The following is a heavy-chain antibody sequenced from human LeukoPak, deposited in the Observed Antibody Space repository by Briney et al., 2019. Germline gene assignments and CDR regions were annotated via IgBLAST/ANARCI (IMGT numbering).Heavy chain of an antibody. CDR2: ISGDGSVT. CDR1: GFTLRNYW. J-gene: IGHJ4*01. CDR3: ARYSSSSGGASYYLDY. Sequence: PGGSLRLSCAASGFTLRNYWMHWVRQVPGKRLVWVSRISGDGSVTSYADSVKGRFTISRDNAKNTLFLQINSLRAEDTAVYYCARYSSSSGGASYYLDYWGHGTLVTVSS. D-gene: IGHD6-6*01. V-gene: IGHV3-74*01.